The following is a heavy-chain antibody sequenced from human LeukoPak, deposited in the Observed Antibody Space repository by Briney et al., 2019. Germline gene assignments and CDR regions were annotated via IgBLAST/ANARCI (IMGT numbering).Heavy chain of an antibody. J-gene: IGHJ4*02. CDR3: AKAGPDYDFWSGYFYYFDY. CDR1: GFTFSSYA. Sequence: GGSLRLSCAASGFTFSSYAMSWVRQAPGKGLGWVSAISGSGGSTYYADSVKGRFTISRDNSKNTLYLQMNSLRAEDTAVYYCAKAGPDYDFWSGYFYYFDYWGQGTLVTVSS. V-gene: IGHV3-23*01. D-gene: IGHD3-3*01. CDR2: ISGSGGST.